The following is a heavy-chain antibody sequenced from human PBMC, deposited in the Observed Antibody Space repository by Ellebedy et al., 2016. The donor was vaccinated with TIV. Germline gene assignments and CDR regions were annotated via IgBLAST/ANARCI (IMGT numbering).Heavy chain of an antibody. CDR3: VRAGVVVTAPHWFDP. CDR1: GGSISSYF. V-gene: IGHV4-59*12. J-gene: IGHJ5*02. Sequence: SETLSLTCTISGGSISSYFWSWLRQPPGKGLEWIAFISYSGNTNYNPSLKSRPTISVDTSKNQFSLTLDSVTAADTAVYYCVRAGVVVTAPHWFDPWGPGTLVTVSS. CDR2: ISYSGNT. D-gene: IGHD2-21*02.